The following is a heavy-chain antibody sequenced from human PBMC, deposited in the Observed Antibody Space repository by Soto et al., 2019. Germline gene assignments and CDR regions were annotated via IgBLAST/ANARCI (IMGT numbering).Heavy chain of an antibody. D-gene: IGHD3-3*01. J-gene: IGHJ4*02. V-gene: IGHV4-34*01. CDR1: GGSFSGYC. Sequence: PSETLSLTCAVYGGSFSGYCWSWIRQPPGKGLEWIGEINHSGSTNYNPSLKSRVTISVDTSKNQFSLKLSSVTAADTAVYYCARDYDFWSGYPPDDYWGQGTLVTVSS. CDR2: INHSGST. CDR3: ARDYDFWSGYPPDDY.